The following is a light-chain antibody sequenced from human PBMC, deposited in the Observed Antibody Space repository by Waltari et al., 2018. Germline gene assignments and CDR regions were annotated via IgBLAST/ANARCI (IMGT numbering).Light chain of an antibody. CDR1: SSDVGVYNY. Sequence: QSALTQTRSVSGSPGQSVTISCTGTSSDVGVYNYVSWYQQHPGKAPKLMIYDVSKRPSGVPDRFSGSKSGNTASLTISGLRAEDEADYYCCSYAGSYTFVVFGGGTKLTVL. J-gene: IGLJ2*01. CDR3: CSYAGSYTFVV. CDR2: DVS. V-gene: IGLV2-11*01.